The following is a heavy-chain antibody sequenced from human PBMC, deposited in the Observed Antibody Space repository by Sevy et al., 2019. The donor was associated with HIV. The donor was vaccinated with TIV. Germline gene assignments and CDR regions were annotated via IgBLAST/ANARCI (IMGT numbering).Heavy chain of an antibody. J-gene: IGHJ4*02. CDR1: GFTFTNYA. CDR2: ISSSDGST. D-gene: IGHD6-13*01. Sequence: LSLTCAASGFTFTNYAMSWVRQAPGRGLGWVSGISSSDGSTYYADSVKGRFTISRDNSKNTLYLQMNSLRDEDTAVYYCARRKWYNSGWYEDYWGQGTLVTVSS. CDR3: ARRKWYNSGWYEDY. V-gene: IGHV3-23*01.